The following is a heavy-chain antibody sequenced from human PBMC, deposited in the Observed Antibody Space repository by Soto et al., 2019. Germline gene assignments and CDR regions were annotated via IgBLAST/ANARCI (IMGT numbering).Heavy chain of an antibody. Sequence: PGGSLRLSCTASGFTFNNYWMSWVRQTPGKGLEWVANIKQDGSEKDYVGSLKGRFTISRGNAKNSVYLQLNSLRGEDTAIYYCARIGYSSSSFDYWGQGALVTVSS. CDR2: IKQDGSEK. V-gene: IGHV3-7*03. D-gene: IGHD6-6*01. CDR3: ARIGYSSSSFDY. CDR1: GFTFNNYW. J-gene: IGHJ4*02.